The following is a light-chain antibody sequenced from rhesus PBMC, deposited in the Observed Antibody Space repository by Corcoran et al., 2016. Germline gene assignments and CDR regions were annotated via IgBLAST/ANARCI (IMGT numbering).Light chain of an antibody. CDR3: QQYNNLPYS. CDR1: QDISNY. CDR2: YAT. V-gene: IGKV1-25*01. J-gene: IGKJ2*01. Sequence: DIQMTQSPSSVSASVGDRAIITCRASQDISNYLAWYQQKPGKAPKLLIHYATTLQSGVPSRFSCSGSGTEFTLTISSLQPEDFATYYCQQYNNLPYSFGQGTKVEIK.